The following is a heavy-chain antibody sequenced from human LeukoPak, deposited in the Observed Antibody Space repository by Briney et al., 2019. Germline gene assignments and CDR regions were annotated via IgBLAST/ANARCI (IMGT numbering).Heavy chain of an antibody. V-gene: IGHV4-4*07. Sequence: SETLSLTCTVSGGSISNYYWSWIRQPAGRGLEWIGRIYTTGSTNYNPSLKSRVTMSVDTFNNQFSLKLSSVTAADTAVYYCARARSSSHYPDYWGQGTLVTVSS. CDR1: GGSISNYY. J-gene: IGHJ4*02. CDR3: ARARSSSHYPDY. D-gene: IGHD2-2*01. CDR2: IYTTGST.